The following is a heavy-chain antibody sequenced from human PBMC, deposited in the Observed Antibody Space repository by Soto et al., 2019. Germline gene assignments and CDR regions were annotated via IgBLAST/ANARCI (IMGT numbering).Heavy chain of an antibody. Sequence: QPGGSLRLSCVASRLTVSNYEMNWVRQAPGKGLEWISFIDSSGTITEYADSVRGRFTISRDDANNSPFLQMNSLSPEDSAIYYCAREFFYGSGSYRHWGRGTLVTVSS. D-gene: IGHD3-10*01. CDR2: IDSSGTIT. CDR1: RLTVSNYE. CDR3: AREFFYGSGSYRH. V-gene: IGHV3-48*03. J-gene: IGHJ4*02.